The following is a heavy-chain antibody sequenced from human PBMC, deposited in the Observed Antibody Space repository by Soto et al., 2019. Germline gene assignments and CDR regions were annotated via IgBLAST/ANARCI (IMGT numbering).Heavy chain of an antibody. CDR1: GYTFTSYG. J-gene: IGHJ4*02. V-gene: IGHV1-18*04. Sequence: VASVKVSCKASGYTFTSYGISWVRQAPGQGLEWMGWINTYNGNTNYAQKLQGRVTMTTDTSTSTVHMELRSLRSDDTAVYYCGRDLYCSSSSCYFDYWGQGTLVTVSS. CDR2: INTYNGNT. CDR3: GRDLYCSSSSCYFDY. D-gene: IGHD2-2*01.